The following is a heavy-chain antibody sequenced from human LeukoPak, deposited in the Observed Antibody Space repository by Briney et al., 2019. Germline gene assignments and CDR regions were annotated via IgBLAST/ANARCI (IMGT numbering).Heavy chain of an antibody. CDR3: ARVYTLRYFDSPGPFDY. V-gene: IGHV4-4*02. J-gene: IGHJ4*02. Sequence: SGTLSLTCAVSGRSISSSNWWSWVRQPPGKGLEWIGEIYHSGSTNYNPSLKSRVTISVDKSKNQFSLKLSSVTAADTAVYYCARVYTLRYFDSPGPFDYWGQGTLVTVSS. CDR2: IYHSGST. CDR1: GRSISSSNW. D-gene: IGHD3-9*01.